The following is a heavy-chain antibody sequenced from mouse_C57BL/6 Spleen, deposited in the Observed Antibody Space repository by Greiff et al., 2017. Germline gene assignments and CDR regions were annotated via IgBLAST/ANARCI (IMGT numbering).Heavy chain of an antibody. Sequence: QVQLQQSGPELVKPGASVKISCKASGYSFTSYYIHWVKQRPGQGLEWIGWIYPGSGNTKYNEKFKGKATLTADTSSSTAYMQLSSLTSEDSAVYYCARAGGSRGYYFDYWGQGTTLTVSS. J-gene: IGHJ2*01. CDR1: GYSFTSYY. CDR3: ARAGGSRGYYFDY. V-gene: IGHV1-66*01. D-gene: IGHD1-1*01. CDR2: IYPGSGNT.